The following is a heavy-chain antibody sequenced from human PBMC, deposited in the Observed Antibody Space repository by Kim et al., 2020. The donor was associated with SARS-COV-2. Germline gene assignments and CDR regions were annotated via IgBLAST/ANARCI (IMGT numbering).Heavy chain of an antibody. V-gene: IGHV4-30-2*01. CDR3: ARGYGSGSPYGMDV. D-gene: IGHD3-10*01. J-gene: IGHJ6*02. Sequence: STPSIKSRVTISVDRSKSQFSLKLSSVTAADTAVYYCARGYGSGSPYGMDVWCQGTTVTVSS.